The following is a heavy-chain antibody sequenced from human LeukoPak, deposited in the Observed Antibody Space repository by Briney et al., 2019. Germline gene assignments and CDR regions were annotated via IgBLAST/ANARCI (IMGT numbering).Heavy chain of an antibody. J-gene: IGHJ6*02. CDR1: GFTFSNYA. CDR2: ISGSGKDT. Sequence: GGSLRLSCAASGFTFSNYAMSWVRQAPGKGLEWVSAISGSGKDTSYADSVKGRFTISRDNSKNTLYLQMNSLRAEDTAVYYCVKSVDILTMDVWGQGTTVIVSS. V-gene: IGHV3-23*01. D-gene: IGHD3-9*01. CDR3: VKSVDILTMDV.